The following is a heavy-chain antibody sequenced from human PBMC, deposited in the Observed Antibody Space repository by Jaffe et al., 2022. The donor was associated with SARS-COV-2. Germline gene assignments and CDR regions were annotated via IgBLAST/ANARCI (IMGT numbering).Heavy chain of an antibody. Sequence: QVQLQQWGAGLLKPSETLSLTCAVYGGSFSGYYWSWIRQPPGKGLEWIGEINHSGSTNYNPSLKSRVTISVDTSKNQFSLKLSSVTAADTAVYYCARAIITMVRGIDYWGQGTLVTVSS. CDR2: INHSGST. CDR1: GGSFSGYY. V-gene: IGHV4-34*01. J-gene: IGHJ4*02. CDR3: ARAIITMVRGIDY. D-gene: IGHD3-10*01.